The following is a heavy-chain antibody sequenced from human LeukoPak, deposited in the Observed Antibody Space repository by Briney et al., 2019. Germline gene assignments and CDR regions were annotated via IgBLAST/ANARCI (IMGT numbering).Heavy chain of an antibody. Sequence: GWALRLSCVASVLTLSSYWMTWVRQAPATGREGVANMNEDGSTKNYVDSVKGRFTISRDNAQNSLFLQINSLRAEDTAVYYCARDYASNALDIWGQGTMVTVSS. CDR2: MNEDGSTK. CDR1: VLTLSSYW. V-gene: IGHV3-7*01. J-gene: IGHJ3*02. CDR3: ARDYASNALDI. D-gene: IGHD2-2*01.